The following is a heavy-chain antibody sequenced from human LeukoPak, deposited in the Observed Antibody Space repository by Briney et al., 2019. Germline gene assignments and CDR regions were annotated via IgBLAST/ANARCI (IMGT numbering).Heavy chain of an antibody. CDR3: ASENDYYDSSGAFDI. CDR1: GFTFSNYG. CDR2: ISGSGGST. Sequence: PGGSLRLSCTASGFTFSNYGMSWVRQAPGKGLEWVSAISGSGGSTYYADSVKGRFTISRDNSKNTLYLQMNSLRAEDTAVYYCASENDYYDSSGAFDIWGQGTMVTVSS. J-gene: IGHJ3*02. D-gene: IGHD3-22*01. V-gene: IGHV3-23*01.